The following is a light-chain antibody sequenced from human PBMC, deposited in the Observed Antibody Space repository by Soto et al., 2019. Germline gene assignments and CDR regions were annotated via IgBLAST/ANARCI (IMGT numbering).Light chain of an antibody. Sequence: ALTQPASVSGSPGQSITISCTGTISDVGGYNFVSWYQQYPGKAPKLMICDVSNRPSGVSNRFSGSKSGNTASLTISGLQAEDEADYYCSSFTGSNYVFGTGTKVT. CDR3: SSFTGSNYV. J-gene: IGLJ1*01. CDR2: DVS. CDR1: ISDVGGYNF. V-gene: IGLV2-14*03.